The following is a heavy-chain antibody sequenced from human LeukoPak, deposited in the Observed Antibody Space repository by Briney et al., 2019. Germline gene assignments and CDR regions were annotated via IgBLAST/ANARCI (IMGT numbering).Heavy chain of an antibody. CDR2: IMWNVVST. J-gene: IGHJ6*02. Sequence: GGSLRLSCAAPGFTFDAYGMSGVRQAPGKGRECVSGIMWNVVSTDYADSVKGRFTTSRDNAKTSLYLQMNSLRAEDTALYYSARDLTYYYDSRREGYGMDVWGQGTTVTVSS. D-gene: IGHD3-22*01. CDR1: GFTFDAYG. V-gene: IGHV3-20*04. CDR3: ARDLTYYYDSRREGYGMDV.